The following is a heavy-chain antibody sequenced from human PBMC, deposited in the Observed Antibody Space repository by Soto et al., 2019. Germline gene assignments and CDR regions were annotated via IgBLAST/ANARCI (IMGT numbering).Heavy chain of an antibody. CDR1: GLNFSRSA. D-gene: IGHD3-10*01. V-gene: IGHV3-30*14. J-gene: IGHJ5*02. CDR3: ARASMVRGIIGWFDP. CDR2: LSDDANNR. Sequence: QVQLVESGGGVVQPGRYLRLSCAASGLNFSRSAMYWVRQAPGKGLEWMAVLSDDANNRYYADSVRGRFTISRDNSKNTLYLQMNSLSADDTAVYYCARASMVRGIIGWFDPWGQGTLVTVSS.